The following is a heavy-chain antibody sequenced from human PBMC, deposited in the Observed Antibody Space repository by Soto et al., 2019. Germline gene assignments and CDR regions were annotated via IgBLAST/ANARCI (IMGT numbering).Heavy chain of an antibody. CDR1: GGTFSSYA. Sequence: QVQLVQSGAEVKKPGSSVKVSCKASGGTFSSYAISWVRQAPGQGLEWMGGIIPIFGTANYAQKFQGRVTITADESTSKAYMELSSLRSDDTAVYYCARAQSFWSGYRPDSVDWYFDLWGRGTLVTVSS. CDR2: IIPIFGTA. D-gene: IGHD3-3*01. J-gene: IGHJ2*01. V-gene: IGHV1-69*01. CDR3: ARAQSFWSGYRPDSVDWYFDL.